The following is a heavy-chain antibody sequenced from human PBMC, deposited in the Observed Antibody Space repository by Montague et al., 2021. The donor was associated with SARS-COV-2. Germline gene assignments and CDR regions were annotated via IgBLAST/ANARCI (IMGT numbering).Heavy chain of an antibody. Sequence: SETLSLTCTVSGDSISSSSYYWGWIRQPPGKGLEWIGSIYYSGSTYYNPSLKSRVTISVDTSKNQFSLKLSSVTAADTAVYYCARKASKCVTISGVVPASYYFDYWGQGTLVTVSS. CDR2: IYYSGST. CDR3: ARKASKCVTISGVVPASYYFDY. CDR1: GDSISSSSYY. V-gene: IGHV4-39*01. D-gene: IGHD3-3*01. J-gene: IGHJ4*02.